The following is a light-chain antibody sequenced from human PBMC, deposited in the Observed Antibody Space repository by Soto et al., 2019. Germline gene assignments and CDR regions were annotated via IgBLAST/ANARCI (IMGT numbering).Light chain of an antibody. CDR1: RSVGSN. Sequence: EIEMTQSPATLSVSPGERATFSCRASRSVGSNLAWYQHKPGQSPRLLIYGASTRATDIPARFSGSGSGTEFTLTISSLQSEDFAVYYCQQYNNWFGTFGQGTKVEIK. CDR3: QQYNNWFGT. CDR2: GAS. J-gene: IGKJ1*01. V-gene: IGKV3-15*01.